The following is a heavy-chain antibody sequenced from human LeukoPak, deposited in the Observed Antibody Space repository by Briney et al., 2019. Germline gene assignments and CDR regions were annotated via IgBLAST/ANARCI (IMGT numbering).Heavy chain of an antibody. CDR3: ARGRIEDYVGFDP. V-gene: IGHV1-69*05. CDR1: GYTFTGYY. Sequence: ASVKVSCKASGYTFTGYYMHWVRQAPGQGLEWMGGIIPIFGTANYAQKFQGRVTITTDESTSTAYMELSSLRSEDTAVYYCARGRIEDYVGFDPWGQGTLVTVSS. J-gene: IGHJ5*02. D-gene: IGHD3-10*02. CDR2: IIPIFGTA.